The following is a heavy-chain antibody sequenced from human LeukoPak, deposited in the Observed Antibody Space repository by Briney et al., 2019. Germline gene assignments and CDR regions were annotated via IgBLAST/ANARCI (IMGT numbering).Heavy chain of an antibody. CDR3: ARDWGRDGLGPFDY. CDR1: GFXFSGFA. D-gene: IGHD5-24*01. Sequence: GGSLRLSCVASGFXFSGFAIHWVRQAPGKGLEYVSAISSDGGSTYYADSVNGRFTISRDNSKNTLYLQMGSLRTEDMAVYYCARDWGRDGLGPFDYWGQGTLVTVSS. V-gene: IGHV3-64*02. CDR2: ISSDGGST. J-gene: IGHJ4*02.